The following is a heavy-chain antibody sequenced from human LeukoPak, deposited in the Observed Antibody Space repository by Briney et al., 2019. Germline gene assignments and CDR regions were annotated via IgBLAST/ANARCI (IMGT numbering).Heavy chain of an antibody. V-gene: IGHV3-11*01. CDR1: GFAFSDYY. J-gene: IGHJ4*02. Sequence: GGSLRLSCAASGFAFSDYYMSWIRQAPGKGLEWVSYISSSGSTIYYADSVKGRFTISRDNAKNSLYLQMNSLRAEDTAVYYCAKDLPAGYCTNGVCYFDYWGQGTLVTVSS. D-gene: IGHD2-8*01. CDR2: ISSSGSTI. CDR3: AKDLPAGYCTNGVCYFDY.